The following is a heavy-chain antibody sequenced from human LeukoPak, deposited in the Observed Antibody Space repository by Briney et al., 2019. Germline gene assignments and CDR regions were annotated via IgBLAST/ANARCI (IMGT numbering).Heavy chain of an antibody. V-gene: IGHV4-59*01. CDR3: ARSPFRIAAPGRAFDY. J-gene: IGHJ4*02. CDR1: GGSISSYY. CDR2: IYYTGST. D-gene: IGHD6-13*01. Sequence: KPSETLSLTCTVSGGSISSYYWSWIRQPPGKGLEWIGYIYYTGSTNYNPSLKSRVTISVDASKNQLSLELSSVTAADTAVYYCARSPFRIAAPGRAFDYWGQGTLVTVSS.